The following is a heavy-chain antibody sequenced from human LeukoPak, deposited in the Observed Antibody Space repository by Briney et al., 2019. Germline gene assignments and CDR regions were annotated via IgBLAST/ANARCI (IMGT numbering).Heavy chain of an antibody. Sequence: ASVKVSCKASGYTFTYYTMHWVRQAPGQRLEWMGWINAGNGDTKYSQEFRGRVTITRDTSASTAYMELSSLRSEDMAVYYCARRSVAYSYDSSGYSPVYYFDYWGQGTLVTVSS. V-gene: IGHV1-3*03. CDR3: ARRSVAYSYDSSGYSPVYYFDY. J-gene: IGHJ4*02. CDR2: INAGNGDT. CDR1: GYTFTYYT. D-gene: IGHD3-22*01.